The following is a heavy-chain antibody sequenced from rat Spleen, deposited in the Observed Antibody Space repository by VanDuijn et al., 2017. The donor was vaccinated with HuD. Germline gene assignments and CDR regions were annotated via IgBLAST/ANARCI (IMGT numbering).Heavy chain of an antibody. D-gene: IGHD4-3*01. J-gene: IGHJ2*01. Sequence: EVKLVESGGGLVQPGRSLKLSCAASGFNFNDYWMGWVRQAPGKGLQWIGEIYKDSTIINYIPSLQDRITIPSNNAKNNLYLQMSKRGSEDTAFYYCVTERLGVEGWGQGVMVTVSS. CDR2: IYKDSTII. CDR3: VTERLGVEG. CDR1: GFNFNDYW. V-gene: IGHV4-2*01.